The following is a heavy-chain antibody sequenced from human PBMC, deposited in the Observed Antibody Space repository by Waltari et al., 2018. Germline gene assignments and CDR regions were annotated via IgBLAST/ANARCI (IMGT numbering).Heavy chain of an antibody. V-gene: IGHV4-59*11. CDR2: IYYSGST. CDR3: ARAKYDFWSRGYFDY. D-gene: IGHD3-3*01. CDR1: GGSISSHY. J-gene: IGHJ4*02. Sequence: QVQLQESGPGLVKPSETLSLTCTVSGGSISSHYWSWIRRPPGKGLEWIGYIYYSGSTNYNPSLKSRVTISVDTSKNQFSLKLSSVTAADTAVYYCARAKYDFWSRGYFDYWGQGTLVTVSS.